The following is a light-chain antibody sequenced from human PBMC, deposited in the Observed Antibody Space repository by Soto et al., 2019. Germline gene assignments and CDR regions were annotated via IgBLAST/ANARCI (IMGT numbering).Light chain of an antibody. J-gene: IGKJ4*01. V-gene: IGKV1-16*02. CDR2: AAS. CDR3: QQYHSYPVT. CDR1: QGINDF. Sequence: DIQMTQSPSPLSASVGDTVTITCRASQGINDFLAWFQQKPGKAPKSLISAASSLQSGVPSKFSGSGSDRDFTRTISSLQPEDYATYYCQQYHSYPVTFGGGTKVEIK.